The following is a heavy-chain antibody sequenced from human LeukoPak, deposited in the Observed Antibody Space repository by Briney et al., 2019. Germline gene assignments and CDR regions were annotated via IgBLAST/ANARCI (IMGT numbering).Heavy chain of an antibody. Sequence: GGSLRLSCAASGFTFSSYAMSWVRRAPGKGLEWVSAISGSGGSTYYADSVKGRFTISRDNSKNTLYLQMNSLRAEDTAVYYCAKTGDDFWSGYLAQFDYWGQGTLVTVSS. CDR3: AKTGDDFWSGYLAQFDY. CDR2: ISGSGGST. V-gene: IGHV3-23*01. D-gene: IGHD3-3*01. CDR1: GFTFSSYA. J-gene: IGHJ4*02.